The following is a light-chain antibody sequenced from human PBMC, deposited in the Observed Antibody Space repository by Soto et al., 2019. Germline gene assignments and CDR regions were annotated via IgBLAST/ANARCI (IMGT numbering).Light chain of an antibody. V-gene: IGLV2-14*01. J-gene: IGLJ1*01. Sequence: QSVLTQPASVSGSPGQSITISCTGTSSDVGAYNYVSWYQQYPGTAPKVMIYEVSSRPSGVPARFSGSKSGTSASLAIAGLQAEDEGDYYCQSYDSSLSGYVFGTGTKVTVL. CDR1: SSDVGAYNY. CDR3: QSYDSSLSGYV. CDR2: EVS.